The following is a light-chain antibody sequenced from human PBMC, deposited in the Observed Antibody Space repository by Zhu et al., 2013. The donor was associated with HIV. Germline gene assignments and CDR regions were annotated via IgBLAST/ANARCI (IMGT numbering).Light chain of an antibody. CDR2: AAS. CDR3: QQLNSYPLT. Sequence: DIQLTQSPSFLSASVGDRVTTTCWASQGISSYLAWYQQKPGKAPKLLIYAASTLQSGVPSRFSGSGSGTEFTLTISSLQPEDFATYYCQQLNSYPLTFGGGTKVEIE. V-gene: IGKV1-9*01. J-gene: IGKJ4*01. CDR1: QGISSY.